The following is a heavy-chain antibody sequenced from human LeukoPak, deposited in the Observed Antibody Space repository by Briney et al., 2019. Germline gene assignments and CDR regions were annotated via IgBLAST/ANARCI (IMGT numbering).Heavy chain of an antibody. CDR2: INPNSGGT. D-gene: IGHD3-3*01. V-gene: IGHV1-2*02. CDR1: GYTFTGYY. Sequence: ASVKVSCKASGYTFTGYYMHWVRQAPGQGLEWMGWINPNSGGTNYAQKFQGRVTMTRDTSISTAYMELSRLRSDDTAVYYCAKVDFWSGHTYYYYYYGMDVWGQGTTVTVSS. CDR3: AKVDFWSGHTYYYYYYGMDV. J-gene: IGHJ6*02.